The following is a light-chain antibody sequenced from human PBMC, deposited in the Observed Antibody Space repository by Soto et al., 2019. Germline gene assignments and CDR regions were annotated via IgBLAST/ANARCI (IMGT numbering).Light chain of an antibody. J-gene: IGLJ1*01. CDR1: SSDVGGYNF. Sequence: QSALTQPASVSGSPGQSITISCTGTSSDVGGYNFVSWYQQHPGKAPKLMIYDVSNRPSGVSNRFSSSKSGNTASLTISGLQAEDEADYYCSSYTSSSTLYVVRSGTKVTV. V-gene: IGLV2-14*01. CDR2: DVS. CDR3: SSYTSSSTLYV.